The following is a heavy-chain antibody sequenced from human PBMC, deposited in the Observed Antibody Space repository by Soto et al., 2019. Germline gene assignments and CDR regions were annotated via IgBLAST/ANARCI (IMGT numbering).Heavy chain of an antibody. CDR2: MSSSGVT. D-gene: IGHD6-19*01. CDR3: ARALDSSGWYGDDAFDI. Sequence: QVQLQESGPGLVKPSETLSLTCTVSGGSISNKYWSWIRQPAGKGLEWIGRMSSSGVTNYSPSLKSRVTMSVDMSKNQFSLTLSSVTVTDAAVYYCARALDSSGWYGDDAFDIWGQGTLVTVSS. CDR1: GGSISNKY. V-gene: IGHV4-4*07. J-gene: IGHJ3*02.